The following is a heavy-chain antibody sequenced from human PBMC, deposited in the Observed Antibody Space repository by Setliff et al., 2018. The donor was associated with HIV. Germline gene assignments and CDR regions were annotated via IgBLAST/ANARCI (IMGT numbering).Heavy chain of an antibody. V-gene: IGHV7-4-1*02. CDR2: INANTGNP. CDR3: ARDYNYASGTYNWFDP. CDR1: GYVFTTYV. J-gene: IGHJ5*02. D-gene: IGHD3-10*01. Sequence: ASVKVSCKASGYVFTTYVINWVRQAPGRGLELMGWINANTGNPRYAPGFTGRFVFSLDTSATTSHLQINGLKTDDTAVYYCARDYNYASGTYNWFDPWGQGTLVTVSS.